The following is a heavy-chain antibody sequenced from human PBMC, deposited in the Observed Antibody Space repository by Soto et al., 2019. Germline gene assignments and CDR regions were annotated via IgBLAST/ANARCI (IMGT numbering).Heavy chain of an antibody. CDR3: ARDYTNGDLDWFDP. CDR2: IYYSGSP. V-gene: IGHV4-61*01. CDR1: GGSVSSGSYY. D-gene: IGHD3-16*01. Sequence: SETLSLTCTVSGGSVSSGSYYWSWIRQPPGKGLEWIGYIYYSGSPNYNPSLKSRVTISVDTSKNQFSLKLSSVTAADTAVYYCARDYTNGDLDWFDPWGQGTLVTVSS. J-gene: IGHJ5*02.